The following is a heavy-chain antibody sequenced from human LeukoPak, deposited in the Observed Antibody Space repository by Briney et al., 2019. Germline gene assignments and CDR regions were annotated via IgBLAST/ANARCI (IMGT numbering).Heavy chain of an antibody. CDR2: INTSGTT. D-gene: IGHD6-19*01. Sequence: SETLSLTCTVSGGSISSYQWSWIRQPAGKGLECIGRINTSGTTNYNPSLKSRVTMSVDTSKNQFSLKLSSVTAADTAVYYCARDLAGPNDAFDIWGRGTMVTVSS. CDR1: GGSISSYQ. V-gene: IGHV4-4*07. J-gene: IGHJ3*02. CDR3: ARDLAGPNDAFDI.